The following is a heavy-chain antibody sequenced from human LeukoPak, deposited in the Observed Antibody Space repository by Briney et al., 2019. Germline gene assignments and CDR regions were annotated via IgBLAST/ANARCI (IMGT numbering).Heavy chain of an antibody. Sequence: ASVKVSCKASGYTFTSYGISWVRQAPGQGLEWMGWISAYNGNTNYAQKPQGRVTMTTDTSTSTAYMELRSLRSDDTAVYYCARDFVERSGYAPNWFDPWGQGTLVTVSS. CDR1: GYTFTSYG. V-gene: IGHV1-18*01. J-gene: IGHJ5*02. CDR3: ARDFVERSGYAPNWFDP. D-gene: IGHD5-12*01. CDR2: ISAYNGNT.